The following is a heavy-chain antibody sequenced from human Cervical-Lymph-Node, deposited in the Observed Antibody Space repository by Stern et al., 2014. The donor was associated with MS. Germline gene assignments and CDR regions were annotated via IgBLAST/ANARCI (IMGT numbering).Heavy chain of an antibody. Sequence: QVQLQESGPGHLKPSETLSLTCTVSGGSISSSNYYWGWIRKPPGKGLEWIGSIYSSGTTYYNASLKSRVTLSVDTSKNQFSLSLGSGTATETAVYYCVRLSWNPGYHHTMDVWGQGTTVTVSS. V-gene: IGHV4-39*01. D-gene: IGHD1-1*01. CDR1: GGSISSSNYY. J-gene: IGHJ6*02. CDR3: VRLSWNPGYHHTMDV. CDR2: IYSSGTT.